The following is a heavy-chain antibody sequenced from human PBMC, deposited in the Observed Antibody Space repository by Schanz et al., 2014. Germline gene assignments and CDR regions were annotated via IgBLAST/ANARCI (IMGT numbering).Heavy chain of an antibody. D-gene: IGHD3-10*01. J-gene: IGHJ4*02. CDR3: ARGPDYGSGSYSSY. V-gene: IGHV3-21*01. CDR2: ITASGDYM. Sequence: DVQLLESGGGLVQPGGSLRLSCAASGFTFSSFALSWVRQSPGKGLEWVSSITASGDYMHYADSVKGRFTISRDNARNSLYLQMNNLRVEDTAVYYCARGPDYGSGSYSSYWGQGTLVTVSS. CDR1: GFTFSSFA.